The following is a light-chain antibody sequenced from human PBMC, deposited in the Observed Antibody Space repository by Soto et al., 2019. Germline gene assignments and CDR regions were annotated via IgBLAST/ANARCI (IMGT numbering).Light chain of an antibody. CDR2: GVS. Sequence: SVLTQPASVSGSPGQSITLSCTGTSSDVGGYNHVSRYQQHPGEAPKLMIYGVSNRPSGVSIRFSGSKSGNTAFLTISGLQAEDEANYYCSSYASSTSYVFGDGTKVTVL. CDR3: SSYASSTSYV. V-gene: IGLV2-14*01. J-gene: IGLJ1*01. CDR1: SSDVGGYNH.